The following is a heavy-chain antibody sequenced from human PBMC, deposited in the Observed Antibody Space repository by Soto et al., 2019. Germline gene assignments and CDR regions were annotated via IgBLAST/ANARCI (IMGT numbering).Heavy chain of an antibody. CDR1: NGSISGFY. Sequence: PSETLSLTCSVSNGSISGFYWTWIRQPPGKILEWIGYTHYSGRTDYNPSLTSRATMSVDTSKNQFSLNLKSITAADTAVYYCVRAGVGIGNHFDSWGRGTLVTVSS. J-gene: IGHJ4*02. CDR3: VRAGVGIGNHFDS. D-gene: IGHD1-26*01. V-gene: IGHV4-59*12. CDR2: THYSGRT.